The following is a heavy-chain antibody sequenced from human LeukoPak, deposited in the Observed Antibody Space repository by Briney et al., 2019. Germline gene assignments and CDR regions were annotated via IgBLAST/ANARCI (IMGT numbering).Heavy chain of an antibody. D-gene: IGHD6-13*01. CDR3: ARDTYSSSWIYYFDY. CDR1: GGSISSYY. Sequence: PSETLSLTCTVSGGSISSYYWNWIRQPAGKGLEWIGRIHTSGSTNYNPSLKSRVTMSVDTSKNKFSLKLSSVTAADTAVYYCARDTYSSSWIYYFDYWGQGTLVTVSS. V-gene: IGHV4-4*07. CDR2: IHTSGST. J-gene: IGHJ4*02.